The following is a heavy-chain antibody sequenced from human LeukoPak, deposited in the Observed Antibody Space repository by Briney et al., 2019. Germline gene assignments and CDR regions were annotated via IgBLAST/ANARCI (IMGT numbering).Heavy chain of an antibody. J-gene: IGHJ5*02. CDR1: GYTFTSNY. CDR3: ARDNSVRDEAWWFNP. CDR2: ISPSGGST. Sequence: ASVKVSCKAFGYTFTSNYMHWVRQAPGRGPEWMGVISPSGGSTTYAQKFQGRVTLSRDMSTSTDYLELSSLRSEDTAVYYCARDNSVRDEAWWFNPWGQGTLVTVSS. D-gene: IGHD5-24*01. V-gene: IGHV1-46*01.